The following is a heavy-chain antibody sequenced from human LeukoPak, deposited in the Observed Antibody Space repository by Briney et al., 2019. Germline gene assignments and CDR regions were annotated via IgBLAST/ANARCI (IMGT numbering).Heavy chain of an antibody. D-gene: IGHD6-19*01. V-gene: IGHV4-39*01. CDR1: GGSISSSSYY. J-gene: IGHJ4*02. Sequence: SETLSLTCTVSGGSISSSSYYWGWIRQPPGKGLEWIGSIYYSGSAYYNPSLKSRVTISVDTSKNQFSLKLSSVTAADTAVYYCARRRGSGSTQVFDYWGQGTLVTVSS. CDR3: ARRRGSGSTQVFDY. CDR2: IYYSGSA.